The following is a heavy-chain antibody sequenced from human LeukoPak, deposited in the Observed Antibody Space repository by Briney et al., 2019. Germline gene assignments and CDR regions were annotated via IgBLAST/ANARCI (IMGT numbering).Heavy chain of an antibody. J-gene: IGHJ6*02. CDR3: ARVGRGALWVRYYYGMDV. Sequence: PSETLSLTCAVYGGSFSGYYWSWIREPPGKGLEWIGEINHSGSTNYNPSLKSRVTISVDTSKNQFSLKPSSVTAADTAVYYCARVGRGALWVRYYYGMDVWGQGTTVTVSS. CDR2: INHSGST. D-gene: IGHD3-10*01. V-gene: IGHV4-34*01. CDR1: GGSFSGYY.